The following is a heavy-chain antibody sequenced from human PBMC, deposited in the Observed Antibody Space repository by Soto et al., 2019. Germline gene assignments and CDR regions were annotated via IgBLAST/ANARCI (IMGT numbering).Heavy chain of an antibody. D-gene: IGHD3-22*01. CDR2: ISGSGGST. CDR1: GFTFSSYA. J-gene: IGHJ4*02. Sequence: GGSLRLSCAASGFTFSSYAMSWVRQAPGKGLEWVSAISGSGGSTYYADSVKGRFTISRDNSKNTLYLQMNSLRAEDTAVYYCAKGYDSSGYYRRYYFDYWGQGTLVTVSS. CDR3: AKGYDSSGYYRRYYFDY. V-gene: IGHV3-23*01.